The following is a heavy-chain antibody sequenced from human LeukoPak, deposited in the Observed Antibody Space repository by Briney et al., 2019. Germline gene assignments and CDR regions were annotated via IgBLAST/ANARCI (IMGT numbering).Heavy chain of an antibody. CDR1: GYTFTGYY. CDR3: ARARKYSSGWYNYYYYMDV. CDR2: MNPNSGNT. J-gene: IGHJ6*03. V-gene: IGHV1-8*02. Sequence: ASVKVSCKASGYTFTGYYMHWVRQATGQGLEWMGWMNPNSGNTGYAQKFQGRVTMTRNTSISTAYMELSSLRSEDTAVYYCARARKYSSGWYNYYYYMDVWGKGTTVTISS. D-gene: IGHD6-19*01.